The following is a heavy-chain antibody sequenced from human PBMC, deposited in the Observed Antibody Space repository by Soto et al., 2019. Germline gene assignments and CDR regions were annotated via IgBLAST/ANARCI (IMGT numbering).Heavy chain of an antibody. CDR2: IYYTGST. V-gene: IGHV4-61*01. CDR1: GDSVSSGSYY. D-gene: IGHD3-22*01. J-gene: IGHJ4*02. CDR3: ARASYYYDSSGYLGYFDY. Sequence: KPSETLSLTCTVSGDSVSSGSYYWSWIRQPPGKGLEWIGYIYYTGSTNYNPSLKSRVTISVDTSKNQFSLKLSSVTAADSAVYYCARASYYYDSSGYLGYFDYWGQGTLVTVSS.